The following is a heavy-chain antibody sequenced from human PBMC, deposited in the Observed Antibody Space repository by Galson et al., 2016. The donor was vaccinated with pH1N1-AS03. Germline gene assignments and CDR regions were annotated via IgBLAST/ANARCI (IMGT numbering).Heavy chain of an antibody. Sequence: SETLSLTCSVSGGSLKNKYWSWIRQTPEKGLEWIGQIYYSGSTKFNPSLQSRVTISVDMSKKQFSLRLRSVTAADTAVYFCARQGCTGSGCYSYFDSWGQGTQVIVSS. CDR3: ARQGCTGSGCYSYFDS. CDR1: GGSLKNKY. V-gene: IGHV4-59*08. D-gene: IGHD2-8*02. J-gene: IGHJ4*02. CDR2: IYYSGST.